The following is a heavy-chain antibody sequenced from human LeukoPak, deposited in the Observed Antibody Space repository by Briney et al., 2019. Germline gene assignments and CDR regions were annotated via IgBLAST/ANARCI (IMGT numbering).Heavy chain of an antibody. CDR2: IYYSGST. CDR1: GGSISSYY. CDR3: ARLYSSGWYYFDY. D-gene: IGHD6-19*01. V-gene: IGHV4-59*08. J-gene: IGHJ4*02. Sequence: PSETLSLTCTVSGGSISSYYWSWIRQPPGKGLEWIGYIYYSGSTNYNPSLKSRVTISVDTSKNQFSLKLSSVTAADTAVYYCARLYSSGWYYFDYWGQGTLVTVPS.